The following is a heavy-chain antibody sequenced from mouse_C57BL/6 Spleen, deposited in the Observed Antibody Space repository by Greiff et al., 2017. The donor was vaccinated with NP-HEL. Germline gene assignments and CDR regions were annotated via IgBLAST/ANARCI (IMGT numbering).Heavy chain of an antibody. J-gene: IGHJ2*01. D-gene: IGHD2-4*01. Sequence: VQLQQSGAELVKPGASVKMSCKASGYTFTSYWITWVKQRPGQGLEWIGDIYPGSGSTNYNEKFKSKATLTVDTSSSTAYMQLSSLTSEDSAVYYCARWGIYYDYDLDYWGQGTTLTVSS. CDR2: IYPGSGST. V-gene: IGHV1-55*01. CDR3: ARWGIYYDYDLDY. CDR1: GYTFTSYW.